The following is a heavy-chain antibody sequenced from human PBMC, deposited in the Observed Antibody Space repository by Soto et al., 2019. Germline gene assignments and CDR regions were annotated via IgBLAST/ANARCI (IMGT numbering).Heavy chain of an antibody. Sequence: QVQLQESGPGLVKPSETLSLTCAVSGGSINSSNWWSWVRQPPGKGLEWIGEIYGSESTDYNPSLRSRVTISIAKSKKQFSLKLTSVTAADTAVYYCAGGEIALAGRPDHWGQGALVTVSS. CDR1: GGSINSSNW. D-gene: IGHD6-19*01. J-gene: IGHJ5*02. CDR3: AGGEIALAGRPDH. CDR2: IYGSEST. V-gene: IGHV4-4*02.